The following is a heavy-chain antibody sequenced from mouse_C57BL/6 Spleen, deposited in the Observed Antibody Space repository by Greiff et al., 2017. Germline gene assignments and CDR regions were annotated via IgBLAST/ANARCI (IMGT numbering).Heavy chain of an antibody. D-gene: IGHD2-10*02. CDR1: GYAFSSSW. Sequence: VQLQQSGPELVKPGASVKISCKASGYAFSSSWMNWVKQRPGKGLEWIGRIYPGDGDTNYNGKLKGKATLTADKSSSTAYMQLRSLTSADSAVYFCARGVWSFDYWGQGTTLTVSS. CDR2: IYPGDGDT. V-gene: IGHV1-82*01. J-gene: IGHJ2*01. CDR3: ARGVWSFDY.